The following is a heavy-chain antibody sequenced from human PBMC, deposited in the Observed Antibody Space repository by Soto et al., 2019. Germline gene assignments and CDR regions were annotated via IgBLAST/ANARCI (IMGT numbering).Heavy chain of an antibody. J-gene: IGHJ4*02. CDR1: GGSISSSSYY. CDR3: AREGGRYCTGGSCQVDY. V-gene: IGHV4-39*02. CDR2: IYYSGNT. D-gene: IGHD2-15*01. Sequence: QLQLQESGPGLVKPSETLSLTCTVSGGSISSSSYYWGWIRQPPGKGLEWIGSIYYSGNTYYTPSAKSRVTISVDTSKNQFSLKLSSVTAADTAVYYCAREGGRYCTGGSCQVDYWGQGTLVTVSS.